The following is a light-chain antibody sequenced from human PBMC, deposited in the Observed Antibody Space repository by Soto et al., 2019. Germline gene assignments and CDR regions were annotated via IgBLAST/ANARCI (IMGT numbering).Light chain of an antibody. CDR1: HSVSSNY. CDR2: DAS. Sequence: IVLTQSPDTLSLSPGERASLSCRASHSVSSNYLAWYQQKLGQAPRLLIYDASRRATGIPDRFSGSGSGTDFTLTISRLEPEDFVVYYCQQYGRSPTFGQGTKVDIK. CDR3: QQYGRSPT. V-gene: IGKV3-20*01. J-gene: IGKJ1*01.